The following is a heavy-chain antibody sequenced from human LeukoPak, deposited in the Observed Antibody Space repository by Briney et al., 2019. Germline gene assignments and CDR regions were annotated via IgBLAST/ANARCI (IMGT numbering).Heavy chain of an antibody. J-gene: IGHJ3*02. Sequence: PSETLSLTCAVSGYSISSGYYWVWIRQPPGKGLEWIGSIYHSGSTYYNPSLKSRVTISVDTSKNQFSLKLSSVTAADTAVYYCASFTTAVAATLGAFDIWGQGTMVTVSS. V-gene: IGHV4-38-2*01. CDR3: ASFTTAVAATLGAFDI. CDR1: GYSISSGYY. CDR2: IYHSGST. D-gene: IGHD6-19*01.